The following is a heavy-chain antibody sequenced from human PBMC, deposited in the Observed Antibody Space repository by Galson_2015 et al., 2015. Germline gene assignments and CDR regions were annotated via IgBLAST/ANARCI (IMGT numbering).Heavy chain of an antibody. CDR3: ARDYYASGSYARFDP. J-gene: IGHJ5*02. D-gene: IGHD3-10*01. CDR2: ISGRGDTV. CDR1: GFTFGDYY. V-gene: IGHV3-11*01. Sequence: SLRLSCAASGFTFGDYYMSWIRQAPGKGLEWISYISGRGDTVHYADSVKGRFTISRDNAKNSLSLQMSSLTAEDTAVYYCARDYYASGSYARFDPWGQGTLVTVSS.